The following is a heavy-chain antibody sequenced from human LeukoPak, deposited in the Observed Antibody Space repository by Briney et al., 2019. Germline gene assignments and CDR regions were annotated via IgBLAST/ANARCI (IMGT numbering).Heavy chain of an antibody. CDR1: GFTFSRHG. V-gene: IGHV3-23*01. D-gene: IGHD5-24*01. J-gene: IGHJ4*02. Sequence: GGTLRLSCVASGFTFSRHGMNWVRQAPGKGLEWVSGISPSGDIKYYVDSVKGRFTVSRDNSKDTLYLQINSLRGEDTAVYYCAKDDAWLQYNDWGQGTLVTVSS. CDR2: ISPSGDIK. CDR3: AKDDAWLQYND.